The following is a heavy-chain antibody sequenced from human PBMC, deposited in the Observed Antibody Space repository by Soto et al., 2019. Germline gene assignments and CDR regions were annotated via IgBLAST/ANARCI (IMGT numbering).Heavy chain of an antibody. D-gene: IGHD3-10*01. CDR3: ARDRGRFGELLLGYGMDV. Sequence: QVQLVQSGAEVKKPGASVKVSCKASGYTFTGYYMHWVRQAPGQGLEWMGWINPNSGGTNYAQKFQGWVTMTRDTSISTAYMELSRLRSDDTAVYYCARDRGRFGELLLGYGMDVWGQGTTVTVSS. CDR2: INPNSGGT. J-gene: IGHJ6*02. V-gene: IGHV1-2*04. CDR1: GYTFTGYY.